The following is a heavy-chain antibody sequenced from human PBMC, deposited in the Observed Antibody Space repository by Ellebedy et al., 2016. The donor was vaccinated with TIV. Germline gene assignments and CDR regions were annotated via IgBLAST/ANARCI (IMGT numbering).Heavy chain of an antibody. V-gene: IGHV3-49*03. Sequence: PGGSLRLSCTASGFTFGDYAMNWFRQAPGKGLEWVGFIRSKAYGGTTEYAESVKGRFTISRDDSKSIAYLQMNSLRAEDTAVYFCARVRHDSPYSDFVWGSYRSYYFDSWGQGTLVTVAS. J-gene: IGHJ4*02. D-gene: IGHD3-16*02. CDR3: ARVRHDSPYSDFVWGSYRSYYFDS. CDR2: IRSKAYGGTT. CDR1: GFTFGDYA.